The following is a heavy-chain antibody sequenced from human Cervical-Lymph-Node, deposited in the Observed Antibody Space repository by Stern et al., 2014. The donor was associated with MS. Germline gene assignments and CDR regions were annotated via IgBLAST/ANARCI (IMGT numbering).Heavy chain of an antibody. Sequence: QVQLQQSGAEVKKPGASVNVSCEASGFSFTTHYMHWIRQAPGEGLEWVGMINPNTGTTSYARQFQGRVIITRDTSTSTIYMELTGLRSEDTALYFCTRVQRERRALDPFDPWGQGTLVTVSS. CDR3: TRVQRERRALDPFDP. CDR1: GFSFTTHY. CDR2: INPNTGTT. V-gene: IGHV1-46*03. D-gene: IGHD1-1*01. J-gene: IGHJ5*02.